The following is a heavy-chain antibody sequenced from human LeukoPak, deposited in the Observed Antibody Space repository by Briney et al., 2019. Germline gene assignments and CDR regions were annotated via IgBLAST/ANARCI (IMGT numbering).Heavy chain of an antibody. CDR1: GFTFSSYS. CDR3: AKGSASSGYFHY. Sequence: PGGSLRLSCAASGFTFSSYSMNWVRQAPGKGLEWVSAISGSGGSTYYADSVKGRFTISRDNSKNTLYLQMNSLRAEDTAVYYCAKGSASSGYFHYWGQGTLVTVSS. J-gene: IGHJ4*02. CDR2: ISGSGGST. D-gene: IGHD3-22*01. V-gene: IGHV3-23*01.